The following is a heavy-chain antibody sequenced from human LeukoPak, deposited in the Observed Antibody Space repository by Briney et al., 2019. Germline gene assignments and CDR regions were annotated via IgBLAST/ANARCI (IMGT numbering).Heavy chain of an antibody. D-gene: IGHD6-19*01. CDR3: ARDEIAVAGTFDY. CDR2: IYYSGST. CDR1: GGSISSSSYY. Sequence: PSETLSLTCTVAGGSISSSSYYWGWIRQPPGKGLEWIGSIYYSGSTYYNPSLKSRDSISVDPSKNQFSLKLSSVTAADTAVYYCARDEIAVAGTFDYWGQGTLVTVSS. V-gene: IGHV4-39*07. J-gene: IGHJ4*02.